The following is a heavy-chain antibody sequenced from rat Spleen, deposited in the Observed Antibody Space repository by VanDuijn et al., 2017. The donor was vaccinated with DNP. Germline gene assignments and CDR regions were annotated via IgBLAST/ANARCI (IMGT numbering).Heavy chain of an antibody. CDR2: ISYNGGTP. CDR3: ARHRTIMPYYYAMDA. V-gene: IGHV5-7*01. D-gene: IGHD1-12*01. J-gene: IGHJ4*01. CDR1: GFTFSDYY. Sequence: EVLLVESDGGLVQPGRSLKLSCAVSGFTFSDYYMAWARQPPAKGLEWVATISYNGGTPYYRDSVKGRFTISRDNAQSTLYLQMDSLRSEDTATYYCARHRTIMPYYYAMDAWGQGASVTVSS.